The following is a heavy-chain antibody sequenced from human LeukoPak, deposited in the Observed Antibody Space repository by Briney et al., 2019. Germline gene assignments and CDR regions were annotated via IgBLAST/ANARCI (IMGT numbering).Heavy chain of an antibody. CDR1: GGSLSHYY. V-gene: IGHV4-34*01. D-gene: IGHD5/OR15-5a*01. CDR3: ARQVSDYYYYYMDV. CDR2: INHSGSI. Sequence: PSETLSLTCAVYGGSLSHYYWSWVRQPPGKGLEWIGEINHSGSINYNPSLESRVTISLDTSKNYFSLKLGSVTAADTAVYYCARQVSDYYYYYMDVWGKGTAVTVSS. J-gene: IGHJ6*03.